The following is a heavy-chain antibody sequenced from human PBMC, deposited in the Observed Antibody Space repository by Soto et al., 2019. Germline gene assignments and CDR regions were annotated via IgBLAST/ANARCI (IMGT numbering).Heavy chain of an antibody. CDR3: ARGSYSSSWYFWFDP. Sequence: PSETLSPTCAVYGGSLSGYYCSWIRQPPGKGLEWIGEINHSGSTNYNPSLKSRVTISVDTSKNQFSLKLSSVTAADTAVYYCARGSYSSSWYFWFDPWGQGTLVTVSS. V-gene: IGHV4-34*01. D-gene: IGHD6-13*01. CDR2: INHSGST. J-gene: IGHJ5*02. CDR1: GGSLSGYY.